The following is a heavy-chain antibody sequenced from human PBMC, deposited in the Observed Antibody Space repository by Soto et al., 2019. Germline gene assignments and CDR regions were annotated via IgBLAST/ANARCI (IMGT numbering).Heavy chain of an antibody. Sequence: GGSLRLSCAASGFTFSSYGMHWVRQAPGKGLEWVAVIWYDGSNKYYADSVKGRFTISRDNSKNTLYLQMNSLRAEDTAVYYCARDSRLRFLEWPHGYGMDVWGQGTTVTVSS. J-gene: IGHJ6*02. CDR3: ARDSRLRFLEWPHGYGMDV. V-gene: IGHV3-33*01. D-gene: IGHD3-3*01. CDR1: GFTFSSYG. CDR2: IWYDGSNK.